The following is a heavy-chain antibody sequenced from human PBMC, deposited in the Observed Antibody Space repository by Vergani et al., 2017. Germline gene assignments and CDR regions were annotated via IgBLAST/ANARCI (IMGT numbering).Heavy chain of an antibody. CDR3: ASSSNLYYYDSSGPPGI. CDR2: IGTAGDT. CDR1: GFTFSSYD. Sequence: EVQLVESGGGLVQPGGSLRLSCAASGFTFSSYDMHWVRQATGKGLEWVSAIGTAGDTYYPGSVKGRFTISRDNSKNTLYLQMNSLRAEDRAVYYCASSSNLYYYDSSGPPGIWGQGTMVTVSS. V-gene: IGHV3-13*01. D-gene: IGHD3-22*01. J-gene: IGHJ3*02.